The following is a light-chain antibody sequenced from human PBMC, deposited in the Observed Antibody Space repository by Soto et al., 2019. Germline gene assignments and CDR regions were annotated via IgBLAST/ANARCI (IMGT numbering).Light chain of an antibody. CDR3: QSLGTGIQV. V-gene: IGLV4-69*01. Sequence: QLVLTQSPSVSASLGASVKLTCTLSSGHSTYAIAWHQQQPEKGPRFLMKINSDGSHSKGDGFFDRFSGSSSGAERHLTISSLQSEDEADYYYQSLGTGIQVFGGGTKVTVL. CDR1: SGHSTYA. J-gene: IGLJ3*02. CDR2: INSDGSH.